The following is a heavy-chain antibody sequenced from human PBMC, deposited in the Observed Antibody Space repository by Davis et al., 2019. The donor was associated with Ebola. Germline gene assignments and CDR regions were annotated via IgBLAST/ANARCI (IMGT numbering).Heavy chain of an antibody. D-gene: IGHD1-26*01. CDR1: GFTFSSYA. Sequence: GESLKISCAASGFTFSSYAMSWVRQAPGKGLEWVSSISGSGGSTYSADSVKCRFTISRDNSQNTLYMQMNSLRAEDTAVYYCAKPPNNIVGAIYYFDYWGQGTLVTVSS. CDR2: ISGSGGST. CDR3: AKPPNNIVGAIYYFDY. J-gene: IGHJ4*02. V-gene: IGHV3-23*01.